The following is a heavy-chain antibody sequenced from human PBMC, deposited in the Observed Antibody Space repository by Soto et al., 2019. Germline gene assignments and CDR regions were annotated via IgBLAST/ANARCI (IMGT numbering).Heavy chain of an antibody. CDR3: ARSYCSGGSCYSGPDY. V-gene: IGHV1-2*02. Sequence: GASVKVSCKASGYTCTGYYMHWEQQAPGQGLEWMGWINPNSGGTNYAQKFQGRVTMTRDTSISTAYMELSRLRSDDTAVYYCARSYCSGGSCYSGPDYWGQGTLVTVS. CDR2: INPNSGGT. J-gene: IGHJ4*02. D-gene: IGHD2-15*01. CDR1: GYTCTGYY.